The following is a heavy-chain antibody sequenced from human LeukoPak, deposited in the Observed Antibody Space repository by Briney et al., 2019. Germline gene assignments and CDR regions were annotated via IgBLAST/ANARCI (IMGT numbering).Heavy chain of an antibody. CDR3: AKHRDYGSGWYGFDY. CDR1: GGSNTGYS. J-gene: IGHJ4*02. Sequence: SETLSLTCTVSGGSNTGYSWSWIRQPPGKGLEWIAYIYYSGSTNYNPSLKSRVTISVDTSKNQFSLRLRSVTAADTAVYYCAKHRDYGSGWYGFDYWGQGSLVTVSS. CDR2: IYYSGST. D-gene: IGHD6-19*01. V-gene: IGHV4-59*08.